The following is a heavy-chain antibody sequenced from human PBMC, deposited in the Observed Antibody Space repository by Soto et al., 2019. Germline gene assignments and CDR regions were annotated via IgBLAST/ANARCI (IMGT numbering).Heavy chain of an antibody. D-gene: IGHD6-25*01. J-gene: IGHJ4*02. V-gene: IGHV1-8*01. CDR2: MNPYSGNT. CDR3: ARRKERSGPHYFDY. Sequence: ASVNVSCQASGYTFTRYYMFWVRQATGQGLEWMGWMNPYSGNTGYAQKSQGRVPVTRNTSISTVYMELSGLRPDDTAVYYCARRKERSGPHYFDYWGQGSQVTVSS. CDR1: GYTFTRYY.